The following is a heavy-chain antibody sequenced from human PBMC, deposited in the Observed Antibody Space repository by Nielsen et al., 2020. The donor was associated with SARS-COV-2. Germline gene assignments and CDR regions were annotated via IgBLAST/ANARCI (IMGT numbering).Heavy chain of an antibody. CDR3: ARPRSSSSPSEFDP. D-gene: IGHD6-13*01. CDR2: ISSSGSTI. V-gene: IGHV3-11*04. J-gene: IGHJ5*02. Sequence: GGSLRLSCAASGFTFSDYYMSWIRQAPGKGLEWVSYISSSGSTIYYADSVKGRFTISRDNAKNSLYLQMNSLRAEDTAVYYCARPRSSSSPSEFDPWGQGTLVTVSS. CDR1: GFTFSDYY.